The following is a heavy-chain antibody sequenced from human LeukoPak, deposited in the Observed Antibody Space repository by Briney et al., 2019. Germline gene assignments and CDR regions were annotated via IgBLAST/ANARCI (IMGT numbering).Heavy chain of an antibody. V-gene: IGHV4-59*01. CDR1: GGSISSYY. Sequence: SETLSLTCTVSGGSISSYYWSWIRQPPGKGLEWIGYIYYSGSTNYNPSLKSRVTISVDTSKNQFSLKLSSVTAAVTAVYYCARSGSSGWSEPYYYYYGMDVWGQGTTVTVSS. CDR2: IYYSGST. J-gene: IGHJ6*02. CDR3: ARSGSSGWSEPYYYYYGMDV. D-gene: IGHD6-19*01.